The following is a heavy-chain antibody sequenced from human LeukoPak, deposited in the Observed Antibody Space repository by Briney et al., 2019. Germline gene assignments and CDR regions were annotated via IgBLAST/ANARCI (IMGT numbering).Heavy chain of an antibody. Sequence: GGSLRLSCAASGFTFNNYAMNWVRQAPGKGLEWVSVISGSGGTTYYADSVKGRFTISRDSSKNTLYLQMNSLRAEDTAVYYCAKVSGGGLYYDGMDVWGQGTTVTVPS. CDR1: GFTFNNYA. D-gene: IGHD1-14*01. CDR3: AKVSGGGLYYDGMDV. J-gene: IGHJ6*02. CDR2: ISGSGGTT. V-gene: IGHV3-23*01.